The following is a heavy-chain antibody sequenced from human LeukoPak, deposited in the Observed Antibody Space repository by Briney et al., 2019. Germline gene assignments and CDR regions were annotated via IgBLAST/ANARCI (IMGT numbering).Heavy chain of an antibody. Sequence: ASLTVSCKASGYSFSNYYMHWVRQAPGQGLEWLGIINCSGGTTNYAQKFQGRVTLTRDTSTSTVYMELSSLRSDDTAVYYCARGIEVGGSFDYWGQGTLVIVSS. V-gene: IGHV1-46*01. CDR1: GYSFSNYY. J-gene: IGHJ4*02. D-gene: IGHD3-10*01. CDR2: INCSGGTT. CDR3: ARGIEVGGSFDY.